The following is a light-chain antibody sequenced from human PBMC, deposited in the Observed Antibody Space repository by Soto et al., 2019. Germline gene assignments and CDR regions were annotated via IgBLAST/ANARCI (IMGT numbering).Light chain of an antibody. Sequence: EIVMTQSPATLSVSPGERATLSCRASQSVSSKLAWKQQKPGQGPRLLIYGASNRGTGIPARFSGSGSGTEFTLTISSLQSEDFAVYYCQHYNTCVWTFGQGTKVEIK. CDR1: QSVSSK. V-gene: IGKV3-15*01. CDR3: QHYNTCVWT. CDR2: GAS. J-gene: IGKJ1*01.